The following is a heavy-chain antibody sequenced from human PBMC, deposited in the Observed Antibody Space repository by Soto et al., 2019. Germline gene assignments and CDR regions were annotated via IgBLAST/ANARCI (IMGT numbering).Heavy chain of an antibody. CDR2: IYYSGST. CDR1: GGSISSSSYY. D-gene: IGHD6-13*01. Sequence: SETLSLTCTVSGGSISSSSYYWGWIRQPPGKGLEWIGSIYYSGSTYYNPSLKSRVTISVDTSKNQFSLKLSSVTAADTAVYYCARLIAAAGTFDWGQGTLVTVSS. V-gene: IGHV4-39*01. J-gene: IGHJ4*02. CDR3: ARLIAAAGTFD.